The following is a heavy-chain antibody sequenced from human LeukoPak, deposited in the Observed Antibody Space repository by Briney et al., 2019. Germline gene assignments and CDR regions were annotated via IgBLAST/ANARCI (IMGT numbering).Heavy chain of an antibody. D-gene: IGHD3-10*01. CDR2: ISWNSGSI. CDR3: AKGGITMVRGVPGTSAYYGMDV. J-gene: IGHJ6*02. CDR1: GFTFDDYA. Sequence: VRSLRLSCAASGFTFDDYAMHWVRQAPGKGLEWVSGISWNSGSIAYADSVKGRFTISRDNAKNSLYLQMNSLRAEDTALYYCAKGGITMVRGVPGTSAYYGMDVWGQRTTVTVSS. V-gene: IGHV3-9*01.